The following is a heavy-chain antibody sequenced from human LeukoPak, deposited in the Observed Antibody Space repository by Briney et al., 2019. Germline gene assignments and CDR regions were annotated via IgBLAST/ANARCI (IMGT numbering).Heavy chain of an antibody. J-gene: IGHJ4*02. CDR2: IYTSGST. Sequence: SETLSFTCTVSGGSISSGSYYWSWIRQPAGKGLDWIGRIYTSGSTNYNPSLKSRVTISVDTSKNQFSLKLSSVTAADTAVYYCARARHYYDSSGYYYDDYWGQGTLVTVSS. V-gene: IGHV4-61*02. CDR1: GGSISSGSYY. CDR3: ARARHYYDSSGYYYDDY. D-gene: IGHD3-22*01.